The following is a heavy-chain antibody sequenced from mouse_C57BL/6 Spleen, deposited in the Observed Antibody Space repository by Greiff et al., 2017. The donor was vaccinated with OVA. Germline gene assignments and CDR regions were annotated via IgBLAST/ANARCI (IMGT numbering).Heavy chain of an antibody. CDR3: ARVGLRREYYFDY. J-gene: IGHJ2*01. CDR1: GYTFTSYW. V-gene: IGHV1-59*01. CDR2: IDPSDSYT. D-gene: IGHD2-4*01. Sequence: QVHVKQSGAELVRPGTSVKLSCKASGYTFTSYWMHWVKQRPGQGLEWIGVIDPSDSYTNFNQKFKGKATLTVDTSSSTAYMQLSSLTSEDSAVYYCARVGLRREYYFDYWGQGTTLTVSS.